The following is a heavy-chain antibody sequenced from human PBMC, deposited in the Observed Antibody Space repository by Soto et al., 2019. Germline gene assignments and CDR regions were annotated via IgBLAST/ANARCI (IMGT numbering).Heavy chain of an antibody. Sequence: GGSLRLSCAASGFTFSSYAMSWVRQAPGKGLEWVSAISGSGGSTYYADSVKGRFTISRDNSKNTLYLQMNSLRAEDTAVYYCAKETYCSGGSCYSFYYGMDVWGQGTTVTVSS. CDR1: GFTFSSYA. CDR2: ISGSGGST. J-gene: IGHJ6*02. V-gene: IGHV3-23*01. D-gene: IGHD2-15*01. CDR3: AKETYCSGGSCYSFYYGMDV.